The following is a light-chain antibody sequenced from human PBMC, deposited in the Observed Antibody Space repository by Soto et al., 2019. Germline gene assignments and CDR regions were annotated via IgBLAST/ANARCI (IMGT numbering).Light chain of an antibody. CDR3: AAWDDSLNGPV. Sequence: QSVLTQPPSVSGAPGQRVTISCTGSNSNIGAGYDVHWYQQLPGAAPKLLIYNTYQRPLGVPDRFSGSKSGTSASLAISGLQSEDEGDYFCAAWDDSLNGPVFGGGTKLTVL. CDR1: NSNIGAGYD. J-gene: IGLJ3*02. V-gene: IGLV1-40*01. CDR2: NTY.